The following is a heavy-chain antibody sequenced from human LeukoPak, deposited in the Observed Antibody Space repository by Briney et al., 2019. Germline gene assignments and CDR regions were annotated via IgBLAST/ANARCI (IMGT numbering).Heavy chain of an antibody. V-gene: IGHV1-18*01. CDR3: ARVSYGDPFYYYYYGMDV. Sequence: ASVTVSFKASGYTFTSYGISWVRQAPGQGLEWMGWISAYNGNTNYAQKLQGRVTMTTDTSTSTAYMELRSLRSDDTAVYYCARVSYGDPFYYYYYGMDVWGQGTTVTVSS. CDR2: ISAYNGNT. CDR1: GYTFTSYG. J-gene: IGHJ6*02. D-gene: IGHD4-17*01.